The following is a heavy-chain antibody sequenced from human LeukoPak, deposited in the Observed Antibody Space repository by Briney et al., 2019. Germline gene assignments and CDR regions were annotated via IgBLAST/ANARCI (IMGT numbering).Heavy chain of an antibody. Sequence: PSETLSLTCAVYGGSFSGYHWSWIRQPPGKGLEWIGEINHSGSTNYNPSLKSRVTISVDTSKNQFSLKLSSVTAADTAVYYCARGSREGAFANFDYWGQGTLVTVSS. J-gene: IGHJ4*02. V-gene: IGHV4-34*01. CDR1: GGSFSGYH. CDR2: INHSGST. CDR3: ARGSREGAFANFDY. D-gene: IGHD3-16*01.